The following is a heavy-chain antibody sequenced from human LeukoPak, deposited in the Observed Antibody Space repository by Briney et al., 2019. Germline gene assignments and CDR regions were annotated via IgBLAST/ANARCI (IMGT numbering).Heavy chain of an antibody. CDR1: GYSLSTGYY. D-gene: IGHD2-21*01. J-gene: IGHJ6*03. Sequence: PSETLSLTCTVSGYSLSTGYYWGWIRQPPGKGLEWIGSIYHSGSTYYNPSLKSRVTISVDTSKNQFSLKLSSVIAADTAVYYCARVDWLANHYYYMDVWGKGTTVTVSS. V-gene: IGHV4-38-2*02. CDR3: ARVDWLANHYYYMDV. CDR2: IYHSGST.